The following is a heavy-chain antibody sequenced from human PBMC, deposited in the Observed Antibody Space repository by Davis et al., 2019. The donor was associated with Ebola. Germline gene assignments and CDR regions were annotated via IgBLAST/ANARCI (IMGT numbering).Heavy chain of an antibody. D-gene: IGHD3-10*01. CDR3: ARADYGSGSSYGMDV. Sequence: GESLKISCAASGFTFSTYSMSWVRQAPGKGLEWVSSISSDSDYIYYADSAKGRFTISRDNAKNSLYLQMNSLRDEDTAVYYCARADYGSGSSYGMDVWGQGTTVTVSS. CDR1: GFTFSTYS. V-gene: IGHV3-21*01. CDR2: ISSDSDYI. J-gene: IGHJ6*02.